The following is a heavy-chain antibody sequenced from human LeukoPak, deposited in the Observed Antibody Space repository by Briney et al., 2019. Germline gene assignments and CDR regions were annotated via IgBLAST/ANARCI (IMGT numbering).Heavy chain of an antibody. J-gene: IGHJ5*02. D-gene: IGHD2-21*02. CDR2: IIPIFGTA. Sequence: RASVKVTCKASGGTFSSYAISWVRQAPGQGLEWVGGIIPIFGTANYAQKFQGRVTITTVESTSTAYMELSSLRSEDTAVYYCARGTPTKTYCGGDCYAGWFDPWGQGTLVTVSS. CDR1: GGTFSSYA. V-gene: IGHV1-69*05. CDR3: ARGTPTKTYCGGDCYAGWFDP.